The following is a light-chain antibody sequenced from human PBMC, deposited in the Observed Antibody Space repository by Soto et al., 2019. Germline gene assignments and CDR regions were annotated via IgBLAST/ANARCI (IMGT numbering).Light chain of an antibody. CDR2: GAS. CDR3: QQYGSSPAT. CDR1: QSVSSSY. Sequence: EIVLTQSPGTLSLSPGERATLSCRASQSVSSSYLAWYQQKPGQAPRLLIYGASSRATGIPDRFSGSGSGTDFTLTISRLEPEDFAMYYCQQYGSSPATFGPGTKVDFK. V-gene: IGKV3-20*01. J-gene: IGKJ3*01.